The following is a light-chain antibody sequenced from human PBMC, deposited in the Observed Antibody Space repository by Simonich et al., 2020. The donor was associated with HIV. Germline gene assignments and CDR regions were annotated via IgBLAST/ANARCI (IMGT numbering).Light chain of an antibody. CDR2: EGS. J-gene: IGLJ2*01. CDR1: SSDVGRYNL. CDR3: CSYASSSTVV. Sequence: QSALTQPASVSGSPGQSITISCTETSSDVGRYNLVSWYQHHPGKAPKLMIYEGSKRPSGVAKRCAGSQSGDTASLAIAGLQAEDEADYYCCSYASSSTVVFGGGTKLTVL. V-gene: IGLV2-23*01.